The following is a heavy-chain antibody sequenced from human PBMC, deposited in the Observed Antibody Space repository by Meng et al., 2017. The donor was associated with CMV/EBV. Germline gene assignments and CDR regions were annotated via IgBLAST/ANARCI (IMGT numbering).Heavy chain of an antibody. V-gene: IGHV4-4*07. D-gene: IGHD2-2*01. CDR3: ARDLMNCSSTSCANWFDS. CDR2: IYTSGST. Sequence: HIVSLCSSVCGDSNRRYDEIWLRRPAWKGLEWISRIYTSGSTNYNPSLKSRVTMSVDTSKHQVSLKLSSVTAADTAVYYCARDLMNCSSTSCANWFDSWGQGTLVTVSS. CDR1: GDSNRRYD. J-gene: IGHJ5*01.